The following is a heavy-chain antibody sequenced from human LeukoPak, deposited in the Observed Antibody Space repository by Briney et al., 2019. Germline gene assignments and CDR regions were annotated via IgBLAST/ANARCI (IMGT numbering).Heavy chain of an antibody. Sequence: GGPLRLSCAASGFTFSNAWMSWVRQAPGKGLEWVGRIKSKTDGGTTDYAAPVKGRFTISRDDSKNTLYLQMNSLKTEDTAVYYCTTEPYSSGWPYYFDYWGQGTLVTVSS. CDR1: GFTFSNAW. CDR3: TTEPYSSGWPYYFDY. CDR2: IKSKTDGGTT. J-gene: IGHJ4*02. V-gene: IGHV3-15*01. D-gene: IGHD6-19*01.